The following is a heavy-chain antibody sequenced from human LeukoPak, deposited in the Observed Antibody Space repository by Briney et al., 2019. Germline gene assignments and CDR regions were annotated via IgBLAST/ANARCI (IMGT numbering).Heavy chain of an antibody. CDR2: IYTSGST. Sequence: SETLSLTCTVSGGSMNRYYWSWIRQPPGKGLEWIGYIYTSGSTNYTPSLTSRVTISVDTSKNQFSLKLSSVTAADTAVYYCARMITGPDAFDIWGQGTMVTVSS. CDR3: ARMITGPDAFDI. V-gene: IGHV4-4*09. D-gene: IGHD1-20*01. CDR1: GGSMNRYY. J-gene: IGHJ3*02.